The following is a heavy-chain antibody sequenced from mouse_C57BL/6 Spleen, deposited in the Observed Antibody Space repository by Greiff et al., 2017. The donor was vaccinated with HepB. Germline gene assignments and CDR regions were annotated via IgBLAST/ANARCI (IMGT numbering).Heavy chain of an antibody. V-gene: IGHV5-6*01. CDR3: ARQNYGSSPFAY. Sequence: EAKLMESGGDLVKPGGSLKLSCAASGFTFSSYGMSWVRQTPDKRLEWVATISSGGSYTYYPDSVNGRFTISRDNAKNTLYLQMSSLKSEDTAMYYCARQNYGSSPFAYWGQGTLVTVSA. CDR2: ISSGGSYT. D-gene: IGHD1-1*01. J-gene: IGHJ3*01. CDR1: GFTFSSYG.